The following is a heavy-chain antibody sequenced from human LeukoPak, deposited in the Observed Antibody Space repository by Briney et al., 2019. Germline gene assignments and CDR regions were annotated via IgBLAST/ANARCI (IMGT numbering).Heavy chain of an antibody. J-gene: IGHJ5*02. CDR3: ARKGWAVAGTSHWFDP. D-gene: IGHD6-19*01. CDR2: IYYSGST. Sequence: SETLSLTCTVSGGSISSSSCYWGWIRQPPGKGLEWIGSIYYSGSTYYNPSLKSRVTISVDTSKNQFSLKLSSVTAADTAVYYCARKGWAVAGTSHWFDPWGQGTLVTVSS. V-gene: IGHV4-39*07. CDR1: GGSISSSSCY.